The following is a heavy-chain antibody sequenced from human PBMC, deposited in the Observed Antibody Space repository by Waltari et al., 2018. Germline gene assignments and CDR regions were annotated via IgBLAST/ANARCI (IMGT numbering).Heavy chain of an antibody. CDR2: ISPSGGNT. D-gene: IGHD3-10*01. V-gene: IGHV1-46*01. CDR1: GYTFTNYY. J-gene: IGHJ5*02. CDR3: ARGDYYTSGTPGAWFDP. Sequence: QVQLVQSGAEVKKPGASVKVSCQASGYTFTNYYIHWVRQAPGQGLEWMGIISPSGGNTSYAQKFQGRVTMTRDTSTSTVYMELSSLRSEDTAVYYCARGDYYTSGTPGAWFDPWGQGALVTVSS.